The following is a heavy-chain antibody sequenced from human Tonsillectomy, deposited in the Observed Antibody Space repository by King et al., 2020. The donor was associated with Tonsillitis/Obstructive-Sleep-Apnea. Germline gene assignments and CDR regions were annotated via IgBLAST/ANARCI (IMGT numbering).Heavy chain of an antibody. CDR2: LSYDGTVN. J-gene: IGHJ4*01. D-gene: IGHD6-13*01. V-gene: IGHV3-30*01. Sequence: VQLVETGGGMVQPGKSLRLSCEASGFTFNNYPMNWVRQSPGTGLEWVAFLSYDGTVNHYADSVRGRFTDSRDTSKRTLYLQMKSLRPEDTAVYYCSGDTGKGIAAAGYFADWGRGTLVTVSS. CDR3: SGDTGKGIAAAGYFAD. CDR1: GFTFNNYP.